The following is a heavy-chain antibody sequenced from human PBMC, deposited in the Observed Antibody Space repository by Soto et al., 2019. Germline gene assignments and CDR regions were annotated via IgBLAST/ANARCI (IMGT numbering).Heavy chain of an antibody. V-gene: IGHV6-1*01. CDR2: TYFRSKWYN. Sequence: CAISGDSVSSNTASWNWIRQSPSRGLEWPGRTYFRSKWYNDYAVSVKSRIIINPDTSNNQFSLQLNSVTPEDTAVYFCAKGDNLGPKTGYAFDPWGQGIMVTVSS. D-gene: IGHD5-12*01. CDR1: GDSVSSNTAS. CDR3: AKGDNLGPKTGYAFDP. J-gene: IGHJ5*02.